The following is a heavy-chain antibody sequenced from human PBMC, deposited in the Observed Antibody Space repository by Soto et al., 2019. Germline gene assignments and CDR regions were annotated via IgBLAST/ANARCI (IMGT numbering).Heavy chain of an antibody. CDR3: ARGYSTDCSNGVCSFFYNHEMDV. CDR1: GYSFTDYH. J-gene: IGHJ6*02. D-gene: IGHD2-8*01. CDR2: INPKSGGT. V-gene: IGHV1-2*04. Sequence: ASVKVSCKASGYSFTDYHIHWVRQAPGQGLEWLGRINPKSGGTSTAQKFQGWVTMTRDRSISTVYMELTRLRSDDTAVYFCARGYSTDCSNGVCSFFYNHEMDVWGQGTTVTVSS.